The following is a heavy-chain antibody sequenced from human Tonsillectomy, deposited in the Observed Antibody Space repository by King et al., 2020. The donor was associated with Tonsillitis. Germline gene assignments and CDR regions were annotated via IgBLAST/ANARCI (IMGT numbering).Heavy chain of an antibody. Sequence: VQLVESGAEVKKPGESLKISCRVSGYSFTTNWIGWVRQMPGKGLEWMGIIYPGDSDTKYSPSFQGQVIISADKSISTAYLQWSSLKASDTAMYYCARPPYSGSLGDIWGQGTMVTVSS. CDR2: IYPGDSDT. CDR3: ARPPYSGSLGDI. CDR1: GYSFTTNW. J-gene: IGHJ3*02. V-gene: IGHV5-51*03. D-gene: IGHD1-26*01.